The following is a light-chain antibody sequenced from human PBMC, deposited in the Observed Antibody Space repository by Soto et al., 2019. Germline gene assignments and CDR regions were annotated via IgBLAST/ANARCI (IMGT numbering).Light chain of an antibody. CDR1: SSNVDDYRY. Sequence: QSALTQPRSVSGSPGQSLTISCTGTSSNVDDYRYVSWYQQFPGKAPKLVIYGVNQRPSGVPNRFSGSNSDNTASLTISGLQAEDEADYYCCSYATTPEIFGTGTKVTVL. J-gene: IGLJ1*01. CDR3: CSYATTPEI. V-gene: IGLV2-11*01. CDR2: GVN.